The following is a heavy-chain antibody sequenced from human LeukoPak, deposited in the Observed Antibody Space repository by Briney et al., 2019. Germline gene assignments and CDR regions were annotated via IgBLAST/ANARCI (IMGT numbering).Heavy chain of an antibody. D-gene: IGHD2-2*02. CDR3: ARLTVVPAAIGA. CDR1: GGSISSGDYY. V-gene: IGHV4-30-4*08. Sequence: PSETLSLTCTVSGGSISSGDYYWSWIRQPPGKGLEWIGYIYYSGSTYYNPPLKSRVTISVDTSKNQFSLKLSSVTAADTAVYYCARLTVVPAAIGAWGQGTLVTVSS. J-gene: IGHJ1*01. CDR2: IYYSGST.